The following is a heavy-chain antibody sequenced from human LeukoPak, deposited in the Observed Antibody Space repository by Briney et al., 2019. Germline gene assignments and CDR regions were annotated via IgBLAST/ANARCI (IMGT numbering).Heavy chain of an antibody. CDR1: GGSISSSSYY. J-gene: IGHJ4*02. Sequence: SETLSLTCTVSGGSISSSSYYWGWIRQPPGKGLGWIGSIYYSGSTYYNPSLKSRVTISVDTSKNQFSLKLSSVTAADTAVYYCARLWLVQGFDYWGQGTLVTVSS. CDR2: IYYSGST. V-gene: IGHV4-39*01. D-gene: IGHD6-19*01. CDR3: ARLWLVQGFDY.